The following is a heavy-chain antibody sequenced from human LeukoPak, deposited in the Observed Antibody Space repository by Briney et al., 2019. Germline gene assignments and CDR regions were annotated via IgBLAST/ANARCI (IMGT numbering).Heavy chain of an antibody. CDR1: GFTFSSYA. D-gene: IGHD3-3*01. J-gene: IGHJ4*02. CDR2: FSGSGGST. Sequence: GGSLRLSCAASGFTFSSYAITWVRQALGEGLERVSAFSGSGGSTYYADSVKGRFTLSRDNSKKTLYLQMNSLRAEDTAVYYCAKIVDFWSGYRRPDFDYWGQGTLVTVSS. CDR3: AKIVDFWSGYRRPDFDY. V-gene: IGHV3-23*01.